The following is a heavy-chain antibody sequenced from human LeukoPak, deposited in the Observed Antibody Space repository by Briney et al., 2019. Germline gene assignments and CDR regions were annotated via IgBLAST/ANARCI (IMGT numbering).Heavy chain of an antibody. CDR3: ARHEPGYCSSTSCYGQWLRTDAFDI. CDR1: GDSINSGDFY. Sequence: SETLSLTCTVSGDSINSGDFYWTWIRQPPGKGLEWIGCMHYRGNTHYNSSLKSRLIISVDTSKNQFSLRLTSVTAADTAVYYCARHEPGYCSSTSCYGQWLRTDAFDIWGQGTMVTVSS. J-gene: IGHJ3*02. V-gene: IGHV4-30-4*01. CDR2: MHYRGNT. D-gene: IGHD2-2*01.